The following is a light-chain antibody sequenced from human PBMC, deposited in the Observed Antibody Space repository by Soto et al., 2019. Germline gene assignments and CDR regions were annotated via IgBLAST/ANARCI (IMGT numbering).Light chain of an antibody. V-gene: IGLV1-51*01. J-gene: IGLJ1*01. CDR2: DDN. Sequence: QSVRTQPPAVSAAPGQKVTLSCSGSSSNIGGNSVSWYQQLPGTAPKLVIYDDNKRPSGIPDRFSGSKSGTSATMGITGFQTGDQADYYCRSWNSSLSAYVFGTGTKVTVL. CDR3: RSWNSSLSAYV. CDR1: SSNIGGNS.